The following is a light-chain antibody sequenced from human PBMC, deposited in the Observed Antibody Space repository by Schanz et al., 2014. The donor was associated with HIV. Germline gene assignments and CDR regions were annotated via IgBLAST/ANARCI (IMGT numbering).Light chain of an antibody. CDR3: SSYAGRNNLVV. CDR2: EVS. J-gene: IGLJ2*01. CDR1: SSDVGNYNY. V-gene: IGLV2-8*01. Sequence: QSALTQPPSASGSPGQSVTISCTGTSSDVGNYNYVSWYQQHPGKAPKLMIYEVSKRPSGVPDRFSGSKSGTSASLAITGLQAEDEADYYCSSYAGRNNLVVFGGGTQLTVL.